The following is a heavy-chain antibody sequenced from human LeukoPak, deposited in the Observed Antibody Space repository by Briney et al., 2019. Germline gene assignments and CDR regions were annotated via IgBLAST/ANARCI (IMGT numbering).Heavy chain of an antibody. CDR2: INAGNGNT. V-gene: IGHV1-3*01. D-gene: IGHD3-10*01. Sequence: GASVKVSCKASGYTFTSYAMHWVRQAPGQRLEWMGWINAGNGNTKYSQKFQGRVTITRDTSASTTYMELSSLRSEDTAVYYCASTVYGSGSYYTLDYWGQGTLVTVSS. CDR1: GYTFTSYA. CDR3: ASTVYGSGSYYTLDY. J-gene: IGHJ4*02.